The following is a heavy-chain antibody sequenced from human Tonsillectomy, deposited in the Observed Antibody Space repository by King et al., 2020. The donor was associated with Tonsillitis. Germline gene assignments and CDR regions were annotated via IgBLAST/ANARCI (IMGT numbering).Heavy chain of an antibody. CDR3: ARDSHPKTGDYFDC. CDR2: ISRSSRCI. V-gene: IGHV3-21*01. D-gene: IGHD3-10*01. CDR1: RFTFSGYN. Sequence: QLVQSGGGLVKPGGSLRLSCAASRFTFSGYNMNWVRQAPGKGGEWGPSISRSSRCIYYADSVKGRFTISRDNAENSLYLQMNNLRAEDTAVYYCARDSHPKTGDYFDCWGQGTLVTVSS. J-gene: IGHJ4*02.